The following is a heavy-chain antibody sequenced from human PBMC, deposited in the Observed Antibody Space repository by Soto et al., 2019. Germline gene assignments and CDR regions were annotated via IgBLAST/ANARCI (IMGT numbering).Heavy chain of an antibody. CDR1: GGSFSGYY. J-gene: IGHJ6*03. V-gene: IGHV4-34*01. CDR2: INHSGST. D-gene: IGHD3-3*01. Sequence: SETLSLTCAVYGGSFSGYYWSWIRQPPGKGLEWIGEINHSGSTNYNPSLKSRVTISVDTSKNQFSLKLSSVTAADTAVYYCARWSIFGVVISGMDVWGKGTTVTVSS. CDR3: ARWSIFGVVISGMDV.